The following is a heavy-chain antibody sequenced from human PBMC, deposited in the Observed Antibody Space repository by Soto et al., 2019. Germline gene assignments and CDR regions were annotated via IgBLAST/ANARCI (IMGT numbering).Heavy chain of an antibody. CDR1: GFTFTNYV. D-gene: IGHD6-19*01. J-gene: IGHJ2*01. V-gene: IGHV1-3*01. Sequence: ASVKVSCKTFGFTFTNYVLFWVRQAPGQRLEWVGWIHAGNGNTKYSQKFQGRVTITRDTSASTAYMELSSLRSEDTAVFYCARSGYSSGWYHWYFDLWGRGTLVTVSS. CDR2: IHAGNGNT. CDR3: ARSGYSSGWYHWYFDL.